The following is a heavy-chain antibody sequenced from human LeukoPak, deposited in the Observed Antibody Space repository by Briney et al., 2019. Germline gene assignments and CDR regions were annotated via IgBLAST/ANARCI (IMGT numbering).Heavy chain of an antibody. CDR2: VKPGETEK. J-gene: IGHJ6*04. CDR1: GFSFSSYL. D-gene: IGHD5-24*01. Sequence: GGSLRLSCAASGFSFSSYLVGWVRQTPGRGLQWMANVKPGETEKYFSDSVKGRFMISRDNAKRSVYLQMNSLLPEDTAVYYCARLEFKSCSPFNYFYFDVWGKGTTVTVSS. V-gene: IGHV3-7*01. CDR3: ARLEFKSCSPFNYFYFDV.